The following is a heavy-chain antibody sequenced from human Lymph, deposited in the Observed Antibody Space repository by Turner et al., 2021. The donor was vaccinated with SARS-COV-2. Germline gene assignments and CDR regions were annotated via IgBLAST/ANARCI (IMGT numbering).Heavy chain of an antibody. J-gene: IGHJ4*02. CDR3: ARDSSGSGTLDY. Sequence: QVQLVESGGGVVQPGRSLRLSCAASGFTFNNYPMHWVRHAPGKVLEWVAVISYDGSNKYYADSVKGRFTISRDNSKNTLYLQMNSLRAEDTAVYYCARDSSGSGTLDYWGQGTLVTVSS. D-gene: IGHD3-10*01. CDR2: ISYDGSNK. CDR1: GFTFNNYP. V-gene: IGHV3-30-3*01.